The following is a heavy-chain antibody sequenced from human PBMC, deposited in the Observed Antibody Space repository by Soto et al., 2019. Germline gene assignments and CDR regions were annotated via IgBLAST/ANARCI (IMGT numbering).Heavy chain of an antibody. J-gene: IGHJ6*02. D-gene: IGHD2-2*01. CDR2: ISYDGSTK. V-gene: IGHV3-30*18. CDR1: GCTFSIYG. Sequence: GSLILSCAASGCTFSIYGMHWVRQAPGKGLEWVALISYDGSTKFYADSVKGRFTISRDNSKSTLNLEMNSLSAEDTAVYFCSKDAKKYHYYNHGMDVWGQGTTVTVSS. CDR3: SKDAKKYHYYNHGMDV.